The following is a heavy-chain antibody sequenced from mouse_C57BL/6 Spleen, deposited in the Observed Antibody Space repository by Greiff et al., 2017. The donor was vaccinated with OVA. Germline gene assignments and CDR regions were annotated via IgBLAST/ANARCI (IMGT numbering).Heavy chain of an antibody. CDR3: ARPYDYDGAHWYFDV. Sequence: QVQLKQPGAELVRPGSSVKLSCKASGYTFTSYWMHWVKQRPIQGLEWIGNIDPSDSETHYNQKFKDKATLTVDKSSSTAYMQLSSLTSEDSAVYYCARPYDYDGAHWYFDVWGTGTTVTVSS. CDR2: IDPSDSET. CDR1: GYTFTSYW. D-gene: IGHD2-4*01. V-gene: IGHV1-52*01. J-gene: IGHJ1*03.